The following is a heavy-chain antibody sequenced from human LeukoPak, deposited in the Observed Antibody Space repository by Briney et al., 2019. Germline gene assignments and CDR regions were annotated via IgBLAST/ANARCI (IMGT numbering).Heavy chain of an antibody. V-gene: IGHV3-23*01. CDR1: GFAFSFFA. J-gene: IGHJ5*01. D-gene: IGHD6-19*01. CDR2: INANSGTR. Sequence: GGSLRLSCEASGFAFSFFAMSWLRQAPGKGLEWVSTINANSGTRSYAASVRGRFTISRDNSKNTLYLQLTTLRADDTAVYYCAKPISGGLAVTADWFAPWGQGTLVVVSS. CDR3: AKPISGGLAVTADWFAP.